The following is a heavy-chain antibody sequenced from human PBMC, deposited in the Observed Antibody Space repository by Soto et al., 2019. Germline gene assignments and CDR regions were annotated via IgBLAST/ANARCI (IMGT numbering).Heavy chain of an antibody. CDR2: ISSSSSYI. CDR3: ARDPSNGGSSGYDYYYYYGMDV. CDR1: GFTFSSYS. Sequence: GESLKISCAASGFTFSSYSMNWVRQAPGKGLEWVSSISSSSSYIYYADSVKGRFTISRDNAKNSLYLQMNSLRAEDTAVYYCARDPSNGGSSGYDYYYYYGMDVWGQGTTVTVSS. V-gene: IGHV3-21*01. D-gene: IGHD3-22*01. J-gene: IGHJ6*02.